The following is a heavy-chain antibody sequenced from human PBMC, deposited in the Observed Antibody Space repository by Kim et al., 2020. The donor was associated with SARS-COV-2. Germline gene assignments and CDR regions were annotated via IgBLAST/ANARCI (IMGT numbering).Heavy chain of an antibody. D-gene: IGHD1-7*01. J-gene: IGHJ4*02. CDR3: ERAGTTMTGDD. V-gene: IGHV4-31*03. Sequence: SETLSLTCTVSGGSISSGGYYWSWIRQHPGKGLEWIGYIYYSGSTYYNPSLKSRVTISVDTSKNQFSLKLSSVTAADTAVYYCERAGTTMTGDDWGQRTLWTVSS. CDR2: IYYSGST. CDR1: GGSISSGGYY.